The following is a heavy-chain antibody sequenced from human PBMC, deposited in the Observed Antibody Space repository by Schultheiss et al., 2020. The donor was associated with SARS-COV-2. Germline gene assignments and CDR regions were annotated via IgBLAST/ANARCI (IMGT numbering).Heavy chain of an antibody. V-gene: IGHV3-21*04. D-gene: IGHD2-2*02. CDR2: ISSSSSYI. CDR1: RFTFSRYD. Sequence: GGSLRLSCAASRFTFSRYDLHWVRQAPGKGLEWVSSISSSSSYIYYADSVKGRFTISRDNSKNTLYLQMNSLRAEDTAVYYCAKRGKAAHCSSTSCYTGNDFDYWGQGTLVTVSS. J-gene: IGHJ4*02. CDR3: AKRGKAAHCSSTSCYTGNDFDY.